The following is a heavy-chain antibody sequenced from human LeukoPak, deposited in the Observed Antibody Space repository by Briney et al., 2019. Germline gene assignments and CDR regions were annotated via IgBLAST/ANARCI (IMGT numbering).Heavy chain of an antibody. D-gene: IGHD4-11*01. Sequence: SETLSLTCTVSGGSISSYYWSWIRQPPGKGLEWIGYIYYSGSTNYYPSLKSRVTISVDTSKNQFSLKLSSVTAADTAVYYCARGKDSNYSYYYYYYYMDVWGKGTTVTVSS. CDR1: GGSISSYY. J-gene: IGHJ6*03. CDR2: IYYSGST. CDR3: ARGKDSNYSYYYYYYYMDV. V-gene: IGHV4-59*01.